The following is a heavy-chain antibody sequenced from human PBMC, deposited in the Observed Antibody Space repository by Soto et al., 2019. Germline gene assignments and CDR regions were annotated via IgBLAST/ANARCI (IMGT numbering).Heavy chain of an antibody. J-gene: IGHJ5*02. D-gene: IGHD6-13*01. Sequence: PSETLSLTCAVYGGSFSGYYWSWIRQPPWKGLEWIGEINHSGSTNYNPSLKSRVTISVDTSKNQFSLKLSSVTAADTAVYYCARGGSSWYSRGNWFDPWGQGTLVTVSS. V-gene: IGHV4-34*01. CDR3: ARGGSSWYSRGNWFDP. CDR2: INHSGST. CDR1: GGSFSGYY.